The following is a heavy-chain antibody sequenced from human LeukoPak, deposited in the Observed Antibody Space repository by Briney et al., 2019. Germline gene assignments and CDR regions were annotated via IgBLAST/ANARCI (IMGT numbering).Heavy chain of an antibody. CDR3: ARRSYYDSSAYRAYFDY. CDR2: IYYSGTT. CDR1: GGSISGYY. V-gene: IGHV4-59*08. D-gene: IGHD3-22*01. Sequence: SETLSLTCTVSGGSISGYYWGWIRQPPGKGLEWIGYIYYSGTTNYNPSLKSRVTISVDTSKNQFSLKLSSVTAADTAVYYCARRSYYDSSAYRAYFDYWGQGTLVTVSS. J-gene: IGHJ4*02.